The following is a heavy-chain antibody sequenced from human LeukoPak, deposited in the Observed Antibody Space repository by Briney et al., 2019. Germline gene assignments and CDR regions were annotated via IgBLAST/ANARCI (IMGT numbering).Heavy chain of an antibody. CDR2: IYYSGST. CDR3: ARRFTAAADNWFDP. D-gene: IGHD6-13*01. Sequence: SETLSLTCTVSGGSISSSSYYWGWIRQPPGKGLEWIGSIYYSGSTYYNPSLKSRVTISVDTSKNQFSLKLSSVTAADTAVYYCARRFTAAADNWFDPWGQGTLVTVSS. CDR1: GGSISSSSYY. V-gene: IGHV4-39*01. J-gene: IGHJ5*02.